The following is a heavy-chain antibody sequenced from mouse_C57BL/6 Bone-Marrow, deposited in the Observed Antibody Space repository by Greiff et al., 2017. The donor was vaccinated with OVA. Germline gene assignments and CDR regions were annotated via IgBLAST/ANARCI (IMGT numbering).Heavy chain of an antibody. Sequence: DVMLVESGGGLVQPGGSLKLSCAASGFTFSDYYMYWVRQTPEKRLEWVAYISNGGGSTYYPDTVKGRFTISIDNANNTLYLQISRLKSEDTAMYYCARIHYYGSSVYAMDYWGQGTSVTVSS. V-gene: IGHV5-12*01. CDR1: GFTFSDYY. CDR2: ISNGGGST. J-gene: IGHJ4*01. CDR3: ARIHYYGSSVYAMDY. D-gene: IGHD1-1*01.